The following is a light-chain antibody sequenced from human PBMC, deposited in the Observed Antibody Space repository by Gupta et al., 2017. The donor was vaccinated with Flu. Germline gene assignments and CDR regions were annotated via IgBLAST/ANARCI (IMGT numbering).Light chain of an antibody. J-gene: IGLJ1*01. Sequence: QSVLTQPASVSGSPGQSVTISCSGTDNDVGKYNLVSWYQQHPGKAPKLIIFQSSERPSGISNRFSASKSGTTASLTISALQSDDEAHYFCASFSGLSTYVFGTGTQVTLL. CDR2: QSS. CDR3: ASFSGLSTYV. CDR1: DNDVGKYNL. V-gene: IGLV2-23*01.